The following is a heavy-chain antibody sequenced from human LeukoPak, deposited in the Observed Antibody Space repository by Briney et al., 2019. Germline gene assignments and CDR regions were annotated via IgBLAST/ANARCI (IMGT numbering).Heavy chain of an antibody. D-gene: IGHD3-10*01. Sequence: PGGSLRLSCAASGFTFSSYWMSWVPQAPGKGLEWVANIKQDGSEKYYVDSVKGRFTISRDNAKNSLYLQMNSLRAEDTAVYYCARAQNYGSGSYYVPWGQGTLVTVSS. J-gene: IGHJ5*02. CDR3: ARAQNYGSGSYYVP. CDR2: IKQDGSEK. CDR1: GFTFSSYW. V-gene: IGHV3-7*04.